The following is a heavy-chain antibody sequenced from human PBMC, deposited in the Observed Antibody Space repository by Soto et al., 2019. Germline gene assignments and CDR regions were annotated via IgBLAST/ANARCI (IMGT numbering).Heavy chain of an antibody. V-gene: IGHV1-69*02. Sequence: QVQLVQSGTEVKKPGSSVKVSCKASGGTFRNYPINWFRQAPGQGLEWMGSIFPLTDIPDYAQNFQARLTISADKSTSTAYMELSSLTSDDTAMSFCARGPLVVLNYFESWGQGTLVTVSS. CDR2: IFPLTDIP. CDR3: ARGPLVVLNYFES. CDR1: GGTFRNYP. J-gene: IGHJ4*02.